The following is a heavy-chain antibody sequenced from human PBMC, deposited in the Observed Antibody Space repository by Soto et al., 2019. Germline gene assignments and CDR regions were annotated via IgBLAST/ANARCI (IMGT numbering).Heavy chain of an antibody. CDR2: IIPIFGTA. CDR3: AVRGYGSGSYYYYYGMDV. CDR1: GGTFSSYA. Sequence: QVQLVQSGAEVKKPGSSVKVSCKASGGTFSSYAISWVRQAPGQGLEWMGGIIPIFGTANYAQKFQGRVTITADESTSTAYMELSSLRSEDTAVYYCAVRGYGSGSYYYYYGMDVWGQGTTDTVSS. V-gene: IGHV1-69*01. D-gene: IGHD3-10*01. J-gene: IGHJ6*02.